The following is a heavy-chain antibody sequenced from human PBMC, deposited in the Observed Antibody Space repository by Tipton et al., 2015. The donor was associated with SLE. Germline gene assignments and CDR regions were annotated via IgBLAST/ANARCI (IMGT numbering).Heavy chain of an antibody. CDR1: GGTLSSYA. CDR2: IIPIFETP. J-gene: IGHJ4*02. Sequence: QLVQSGAEVKKPGASVKVSCKASGGTLSSYAINWVRQAPGQGLEWMGGIIPIFETPNYAQKFQGRVTITADESTGTVYMELSSLSSEDTAVYYCASPYDSSGLDFWGQGTLVTVSS. V-gene: IGHV1-69*13. CDR3: ASPYDSSGLDF. D-gene: IGHD3-22*01.